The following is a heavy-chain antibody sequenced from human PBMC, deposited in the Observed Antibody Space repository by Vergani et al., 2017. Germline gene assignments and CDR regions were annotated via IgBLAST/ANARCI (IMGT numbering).Heavy chain of an antibody. Sequence: QVQLQESGPGLVKPSETLSLTCAVSGYSISSGYYWGWIRQPPGKGLEWIGNIYHSGSTYDNPSLKSRVTMSVDTSKNQFSLQLNSVTPEDTAVYYCACSYGYTKTEDLHPPYYYMDVWGKGTTVTVSS. V-gene: IGHV4-38-2*01. J-gene: IGHJ6*03. D-gene: IGHD5-18*01. CDR3: ACSYGYTKTEDLHPPYYYMDV. CDR2: IYHSGST. CDR1: GYSISSGYY.